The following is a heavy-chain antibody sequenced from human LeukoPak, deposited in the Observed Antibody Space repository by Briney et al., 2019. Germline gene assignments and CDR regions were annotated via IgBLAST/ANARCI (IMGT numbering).Heavy chain of an antibody. Sequence: ASVKVSCKASGYTFTGYFIHWVRQAPGQGLEWMGWINPHSGGTNYAQKFQGGVTMTRDTSITTAYMELSSLRSDDTAVYYCARDVGEYCSSTNCYASHYWGQGTLVTVSS. J-gene: IGHJ4*02. D-gene: IGHD2-2*01. V-gene: IGHV1-2*02. CDR1: GYTFTGYF. CDR3: ARDVGEYCSSTNCYASHY. CDR2: INPHSGGT.